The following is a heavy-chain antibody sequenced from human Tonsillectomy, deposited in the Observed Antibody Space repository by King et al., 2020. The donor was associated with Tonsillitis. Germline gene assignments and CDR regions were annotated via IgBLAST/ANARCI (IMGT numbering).Heavy chain of an antibody. D-gene: IGHD3-22*01. Sequence: VQLVESGGRVVQPGMSLRLSCAASGFTFSSYGMHWVSQAPGKGLEWVAVISYDGSDKYYAESVKGRFTISRDNSKNTLYLQMNSLRAEDTAVYYCAKDLYLYDSSGYRESWGQGDLVTVSS. J-gene: IGHJ5*02. CDR3: AKDLYLYDSSGYRES. CDR2: ISYDGSDK. V-gene: IGHV3-30*18. CDR1: GFTFSSYG.